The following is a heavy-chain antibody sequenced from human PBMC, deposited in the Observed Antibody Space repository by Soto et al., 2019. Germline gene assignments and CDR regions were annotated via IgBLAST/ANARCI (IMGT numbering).Heavy chain of an antibody. V-gene: IGHV4-34*01. CDR2: INHSGST. Sequence: SETLSLTCAFYVGSFSGYYWSWIRQPPGKGLEWIGEINHSGSTNYNPSLKSRVTISVDTSKNQFSLKLSSVTAADTAVYYCARGRGSGWLYYYYGMDVWGQGTTVTVSS. D-gene: IGHD6-19*01. CDR3: ARGRGSGWLYYYYGMDV. J-gene: IGHJ6*02. CDR1: VGSFSGYY.